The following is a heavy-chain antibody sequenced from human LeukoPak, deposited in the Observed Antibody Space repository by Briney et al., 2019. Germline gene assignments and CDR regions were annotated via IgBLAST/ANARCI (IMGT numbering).Heavy chain of an antibody. V-gene: IGHV3-23*01. Sequence: PGGSLRLSCAAFEFTFSSYAMNWVRQVPGKGLEWVSTISGNGDKTHYADSVKGRFTISRDNSKNALYLQMSSLRGEDSAVYYCVKPMYSSSWFNLDYWGQGTLVTVSS. D-gene: IGHD6-13*01. CDR3: VKPMYSSSWFNLDY. CDR2: ISGNGDKT. CDR1: EFTFSSYA. J-gene: IGHJ4*02.